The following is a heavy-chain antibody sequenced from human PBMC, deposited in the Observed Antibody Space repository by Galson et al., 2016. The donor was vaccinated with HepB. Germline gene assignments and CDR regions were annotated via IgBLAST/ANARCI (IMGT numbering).Heavy chain of an antibody. CDR1: GFTFSDHA. CDR3: ARDFSPYRELHYFDY. V-gene: IGHV3-30*04. J-gene: IGHJ4*02. D-gene: IGHD1-7*01. Sequence: SLRLSCAASGFTFSDHAMYWVRQPPGKGLEWVALISYYYVQEFYADSVKGRFTISRDNSKSTVYLQVNDLTIEDTAMYFCARDFSPYRELHYFDYWGQGTLATVS. CDR2: ISYYYVQE.